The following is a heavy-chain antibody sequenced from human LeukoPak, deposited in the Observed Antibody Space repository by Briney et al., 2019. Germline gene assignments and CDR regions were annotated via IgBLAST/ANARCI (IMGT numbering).Heavy chain of an antibody. V-gene: IGHV3-74*01. CDR3: ARVPSTQWLVYYFDY. D-gene: IGHD6-19*01. CDR1: GFTFDDYA. CDR2: INSDGSST. J-gene: IGHJ4*02. Sequence: GGSLRLSCAASGFTFDDYAMHWVRQAPGKGLVWVSRINSDGSSTTYADSVKGRFTISRDNAKNTLYLQMNSLRAEDTAVYYCARVPSTQWLVYYFDYWGQGTLVTVSS.